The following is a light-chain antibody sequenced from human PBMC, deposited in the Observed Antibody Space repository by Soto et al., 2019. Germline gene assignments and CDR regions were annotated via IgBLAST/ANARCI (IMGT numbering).Light chain of an antibody. J-gene: IGKJ1*01. V-gene: IGKV3-20*01. CDR2: GAS. CDR1: QSVSSSY. CDR3: QQYGSSPTWT. Sequence: EIVLTQSPGTLSLSPGERATLSCRASQSVSSSYLAWYQQKPGQAPRLLIYGASSRATGIPDRFSGSGSGTDVTLTISRREPEDFAVYYCQQYGSSPTWTFGQGTKVEIK.